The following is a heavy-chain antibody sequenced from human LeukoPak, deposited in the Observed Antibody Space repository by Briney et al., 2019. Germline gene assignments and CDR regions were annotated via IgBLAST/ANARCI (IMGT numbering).Heavy chain of an antibody. J-gene: IGHJ4*02. V-gene: IGHV1-46*01. CDR1: GYTFTSYY. CDR2: INPSGGST. Sequence: GASVKVSCKASGYTFTSYYMHWVRQAPGQGLEWMGIINPSGGSTSYAQKFQGRVTMTRDMSTSTVYMELSRLRSDDTAVYYCARDLLGNGNFDYWGQGTLVTVSS. CDR3: ARDLLGNGNFDY. D-gene: IGHD3-16*01.